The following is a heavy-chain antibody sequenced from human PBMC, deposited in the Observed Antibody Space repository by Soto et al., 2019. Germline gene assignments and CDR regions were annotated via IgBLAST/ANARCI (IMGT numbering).Heavy chain of an antibody. Sequence: EVQLVESGGGLVQPGGSLRLSCAASGFTFSNSAMNWVRQAPGKGLEWVSYISGSGTIYYADSVKGRFTISRDNARNSLYLQMSSLRDEDTAVYYCARQRYSDSSAWDWGQGTLVTVSS. V-gene: IGHV3-48*02. J-gene: IGHJ4*02. CDR3: ARQRYSDSSAWD. CDR1: GFTFSNSA. D-gene: IGHD3-22*01. CDR2: ISGSGTI.